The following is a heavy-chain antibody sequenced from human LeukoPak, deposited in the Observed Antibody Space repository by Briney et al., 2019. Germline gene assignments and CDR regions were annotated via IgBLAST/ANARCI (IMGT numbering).Heavy chain of an antibody. CDR3: ARRSSIATRLFDF. Sequence: RAGESLKISCQGSGYSFTSYLIGWVRQLPGKGLEWMGIIYPGDSDTKYSPSFQGQVTISADKSITTTYLQWSSLKASDTAIYYCARRSSIATRLFDFWGQGTLVTVSS. CDR2: IYPGDSDT. D-gene: IGHD6-6*01. CDR1: GYSFTSYL. V-gene: IGHV5-51*01. J-gene: IGHJ4*02.